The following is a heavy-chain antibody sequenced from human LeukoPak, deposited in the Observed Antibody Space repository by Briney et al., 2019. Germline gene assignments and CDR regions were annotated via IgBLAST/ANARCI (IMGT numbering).Heavy chain of an antibody. J-gene: IGHJ4*02. V-gene: IGHV1-18*01. D-gene: IGHD2-15*01. CDR2: ISPENGNT. CDR1: GYTLVNFG. Sequence: ASVSVSCKASGYTLVNFGLIWVRQAPGQGLEWMGWISPENGNTNYAQKLQGRVTMTTDTSTTTAYMELRGLRSDDTAVYYCARVAPNRRYCSGGSCLNYFDYWGQGTLVTVSS. CDR3: ARVAPNRRYCSGGSCLNYFDY.